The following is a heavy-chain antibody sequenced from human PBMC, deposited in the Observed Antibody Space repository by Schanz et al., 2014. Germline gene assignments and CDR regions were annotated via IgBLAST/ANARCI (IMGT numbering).Heavy chain of an antibody. V-gene: IGHV3-72*01. Sequence: VQLVESGGGVVQFGRSLRLSCAAYGFTLSSYAMHWVRQAPGKGLEWVGRVRNKNNRYTTEYAASVKGRFTISRDDSKNSLYLQMNSLKTEDTAMYYCARRASCSRIGCPFDSWGQGTLVTVSS. CDR1: GFTLSSYA. D-gene: IGHD2-2*01. J-gene: IGHJ4*02. CDR2: VRNKNNRYTT. CDR3: ARRASCSRIGCPFDS.